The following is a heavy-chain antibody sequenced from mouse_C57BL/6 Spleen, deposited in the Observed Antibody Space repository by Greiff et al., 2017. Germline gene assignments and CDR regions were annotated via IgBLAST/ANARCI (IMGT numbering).Heavy chain of an antibody. D-gene: IGHD1-1*01. Sequence: VQLQQSGAELVKPGASVKISCKASGYAFSSYWMNWVKQRPGKGLEWIGQIYPGDGDTNYNGKFKGKATLTADKSSSTAYMQLSSLTSEDSAVYFCARSDYYGSHWYFDVWGTGTTVTVSS. J-gene: IGHJ1*03. CDR2: IYPGDGDT. CDR3: ARSDYYGSHWYFDV. CDR1: GYAFSSYW. V-gene: IGHV1-80*01.